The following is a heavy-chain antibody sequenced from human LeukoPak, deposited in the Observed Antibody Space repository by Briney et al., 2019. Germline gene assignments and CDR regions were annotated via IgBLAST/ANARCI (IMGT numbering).Heavy chain of an antibody. CDR3: ARGKNPNDYGGNSPYDY. J-gene: IGHJ4*02. V-gene: IGHV1-18*01. Sequence: ASVKVSCKASGYTFTSYGISWVRQAPGQGLEWMGWISAYNGNTNYAQKLQGRVTMTTDTSTSTAYMELRSLRSDDTAVYYCARGKNPNDYGGNSPYDYWGQGTLVTVSS. CDR2: ISAYNGNT. D-gene: IGHD4-23*01. CDR1: GYTFTSYG.